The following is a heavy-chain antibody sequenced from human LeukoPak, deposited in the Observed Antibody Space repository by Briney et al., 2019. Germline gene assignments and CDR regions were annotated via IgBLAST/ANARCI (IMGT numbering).Heavy chain of an antibody. V-gene: IGHV3-23*01. J-gene: IGHJ4*02. CDR2: ISGSGGST. CDR1: GFTFSSYA. D-gene: IGHD3-3*01. CDR3: AKETYYDFWSGYDFDY. Sequence: GGSLRLSCAASGFTFSSYAMSWVRQAPGKGLEWVSAISGSGGSTHYADSVKGRFTISRDNSKNTLYLQMNSLRAEDTAVYYCAKETYYDFWSGYDFDYWGQGTLVTVSS.